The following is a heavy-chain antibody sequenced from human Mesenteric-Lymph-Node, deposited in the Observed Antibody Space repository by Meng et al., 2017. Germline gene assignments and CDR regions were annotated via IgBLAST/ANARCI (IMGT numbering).Heavy chain of an antibody. CDR1: GGSISNSVYY. V-gene: IGHV4-30-4*01. Sequence: VHLQESGPGLVKPPQTLTLSRTLSGGSISNSVYYWSWFRQPPGKGLEWIGYIYYSGSTYYNPSLKSRVTISVDTSKNQFSLKLSSVTAADTAVHYCARVGYCSGGSCSFRYFDYWGQGILVTVSS. J-gene: IGHJ4*02. CDR3: ARVGYCSGGSCSFRYFDY. D-gene: IGHD2-15*01. CDR2: IYYSGST.